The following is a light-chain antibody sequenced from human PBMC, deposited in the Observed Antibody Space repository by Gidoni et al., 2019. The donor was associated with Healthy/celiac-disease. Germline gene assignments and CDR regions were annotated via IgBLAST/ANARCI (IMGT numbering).Light chain of an antibody. CDR1: QSVSSY. J-gene: IGKJ4*01. CDR3: QQRSNWPLT. V-gene: IGKV3-11*01. CDR2: DAS. Sequence: EIVLTHSPATLSVSPGERATLPCTATQSVSSYLAWYQQKPGQAPRLLIYDASNRATGIPARFSGSGYGTDFTLNISSLEPEDFAVYYCQQRSNWPLTFGGGTKVEIK.